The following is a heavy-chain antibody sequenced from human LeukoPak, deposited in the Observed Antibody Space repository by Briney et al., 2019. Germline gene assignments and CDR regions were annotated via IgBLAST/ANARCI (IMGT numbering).Heavy chain of an antibody. CDR3: AKVELRGVIDYFDY. CDR2: ISGGGGST. J-gene: IGHJ4*02. Sequence: PGGSLRLSCAASGFTFSSYAMSWVRQTPGKGLEWVSAISGGGGSTYYADSVKGRFTISRDNSKNTLYLQMSSLRAEDTAVYYCAKVELRGVIDYFDYWGQGTLVTVSS. D-gene: IGHD3-10*01. V-gene: IGHV3-23*01. CDR1: GFTFSSYA.